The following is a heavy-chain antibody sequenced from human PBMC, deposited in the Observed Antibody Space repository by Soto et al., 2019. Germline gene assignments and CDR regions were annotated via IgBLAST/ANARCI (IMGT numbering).Heavy chain of an antibody. V-gene: IGHV4-34*01. CDR1: GGSFSGYY. CDR3: ARDKITGLFDY. J-gene: IGHJ4*02. D-gene: IGHD2-8*02. Sequence: QVQLQQWGAGLLKPSETLSLTCAVYGGSFSGYYWTWIRPPPGTGLEWIGEINHSGSTHYNPSLKRRVTSSVDTSTDQFAPKLTSVTASDTAVYYCARDKITGLFDYWGQGTLVTVSS. CDR2: INHSGST.